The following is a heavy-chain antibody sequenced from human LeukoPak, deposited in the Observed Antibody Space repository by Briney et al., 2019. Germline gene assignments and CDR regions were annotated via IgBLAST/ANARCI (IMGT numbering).Heavy chain of an antibody. CDR3: ARDRFAAAMPSSAFSR. J-gene: IGHJ3*02. D-gene: IGHD2-2*01. V-gene: IGHV4-4*07. Sequence: SETLSLTCTVFGGAITSYYWGWIRQPAGKGLEWIGRIYTSGSTNYNPSFKSRVTISVDKSKNQFSLKLSSVTAADTAVYYCARDRFAAAMPSSAFSRWGQARTVTVSS. CDR1: GGAITSYY. CDR2: IYTSGST.